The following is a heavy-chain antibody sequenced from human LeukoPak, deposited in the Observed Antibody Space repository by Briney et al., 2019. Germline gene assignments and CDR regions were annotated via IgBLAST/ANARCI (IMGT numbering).Heavy chain of an antibody. D-gene: IGHD6-13*01. J-gene: IGHJ5*02. CDR3: AREAAAGVSQGFDP. CDR1: GFTFSSYS. CDR2: ISSSSSYI. V-gene: IGHV3-21*01. Sequence: GGSLRLSCAASGFTFSSYSMNWVRQAPGKGLEWVSSISSSSSYIYYADSVKGRFTISRDNAKNSLYLQMNSLRAEDTAVYYCAREAAAGVSQGFDPWGQGTLVTVSS.